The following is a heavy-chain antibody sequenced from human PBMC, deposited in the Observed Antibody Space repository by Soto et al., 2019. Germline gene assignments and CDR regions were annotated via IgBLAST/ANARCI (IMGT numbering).Heavy chain of an antibody. D-gene: IGHD6-6*01. CDR3: AGASIAARPDRVRAWFDP. CDR2: IIPIFGTA. J-gene: IGHJ5*02. CDR1: GGTFSSYA. Sequence: QVQLSQSGAEVKKPGSSVKGACKASGGTFSSYAISWVLQAPGQGLEWMGGIIPIFGTANYAQKFQGRVTITADKSTSTAYMELSSLRSEDTAVYYCAGASIAARPDRVRAWFDPWGQGTLVTVSS. V-gene: IGHV1-69*06.